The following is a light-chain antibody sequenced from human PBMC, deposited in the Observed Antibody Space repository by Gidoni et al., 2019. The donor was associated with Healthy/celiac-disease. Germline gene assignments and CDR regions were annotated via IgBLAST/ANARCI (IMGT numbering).Light chain of an antibody. CDR2: DVS. CDR1: SSDVGGYNY. CDR3: CSYAGSYTYV. V-gene: IGLV2-11*01. J-gene: IGLJ1*01. Sequence: QSALTQPRSVFGSPGQSVSISCTGTSSDVGGYNYVSWYPQHPGKAPELMIYDVSKRPSGVPDRFSGSKSGNTASLTISGLQAEDEADYYCCSYAGSYTYVFGTGTKVTVL.